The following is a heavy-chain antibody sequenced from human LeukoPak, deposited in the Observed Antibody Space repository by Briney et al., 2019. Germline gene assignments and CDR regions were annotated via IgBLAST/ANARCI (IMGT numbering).Heavy chain of an antibody. J-gene: IGHJ4*02. D-gene: IGHD1-7*01. CDR1: GFTVSSNY. CDR3: ARGEWELPIH. Sequence: GGSLRLSCAASGFTVSSNYMSWVRQAPGEGMQWVSLISSGGNTYYADSVKGRFTISRDNSNNTLYLQMNSLRAEDTAVYYCARGEWELPIHWGQGTLVTVSS. CDR2: ISSGGNT. V-gene: IGHV3-53*01.